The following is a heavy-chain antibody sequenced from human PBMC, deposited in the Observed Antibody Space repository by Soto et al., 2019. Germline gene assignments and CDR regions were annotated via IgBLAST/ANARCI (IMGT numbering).Heavy chain of an antibody. D-gene: IGHD3-3*01. J-gene: IGHJ6*02. Sequence: GESLKISCKGSGYSFTSYWISWVRQMPGKGLGWMGRIDPSDSYTNYSPSFQGHVTISADKSISTAYLQWSSLKASDTAMYYCARHGGGLRFLEWLLDYYGMDVWGQGTTVTVSS. CDR3: ARHGGGLRFLEWLLDYYGMDV. CDR2: IDPSDSYT. CDR1: GYSFTSYW. V-gene: IGHV5-10-1*01.